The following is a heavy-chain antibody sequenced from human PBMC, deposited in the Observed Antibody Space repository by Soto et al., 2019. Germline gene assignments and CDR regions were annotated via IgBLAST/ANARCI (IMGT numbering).Heavy chain of an antibody. V-gene: IGHV4-39*01. D-gene: IGHD2-15*01. CDR3: ASFLWPRYCSGGSCFDY. Sequence: QLQLQESGPGLVKPSETLSLTCTVSGGSISSSSYYWGWIRQPPGKGLEWIGSIYYSGSTYYNPSLKSRVTISVDTSKNQFSLKLSSVTAADTAVYYCASFLWPRYCSGGSCFDYWGQGTLVTVSS. CDR1: GGSISSSSYY. CDR2: IYYSGST. J-gene: IGHJ4*02.